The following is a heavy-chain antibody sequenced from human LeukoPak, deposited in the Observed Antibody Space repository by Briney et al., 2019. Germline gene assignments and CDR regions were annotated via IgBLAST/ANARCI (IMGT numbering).Heavy chain of an antibody. Sequence: SVKVSCKASGGTFSSYAISWVRQAPGQGLEWMGRIIPIFGTANYAQKFQGRVAITTDESTSTAYMELSSLRSEDTAVYYCARVRFYGARGYYFDYWGQGTLVTVSS. CDR1: GGTFSSYA. J-gene: IGHJ4*02. CDR2: IIPIFGTA. D-gene: IGHD4-17*01. CDR3: ARVRFYGARGYYFDY. V-gene: IGHV1-69*05.